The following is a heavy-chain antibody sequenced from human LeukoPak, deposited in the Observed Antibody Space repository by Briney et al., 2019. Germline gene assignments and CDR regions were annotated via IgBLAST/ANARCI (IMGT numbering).Heavy chain of an antibody. Sequence: QPGGSLRLSCAASGFIFNNYWMSWVRQAPGKGLEWVSAISGSGGSTYYADSVKGRFTISRDNSKNTLYLQMNSLRAEDTAVYYCAKDPRLPDYFDYWGQGTLVTVSS. CDR2: ISGSGGST. V-gene: IGHV3-23*01. CDR3: AKDPRLPDYFDY. J-gene: IGHJ4*02. CDR1: GFIFNNYW.